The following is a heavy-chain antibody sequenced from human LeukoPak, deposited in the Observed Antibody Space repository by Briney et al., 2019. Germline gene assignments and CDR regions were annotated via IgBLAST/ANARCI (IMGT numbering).Heavy chain of an antibody. J-gene: IGHJ3*02. CDR1: GGSFSGYY. V-gene: IGHV4-34*01. CDR2: INHSGST. Sequence: SETLSLTCAVYGGSFSGYYWSWIRQPPGKGLEWIGEINHSGSTNYNPSLKSRVTISVDTSKNQFSLKLSSVTAANTAVYYCARDSYNAFDIWGQGTMVTVSS. CDR3: ARDSYNAFDI. D-gene: IGHD1-26*01.